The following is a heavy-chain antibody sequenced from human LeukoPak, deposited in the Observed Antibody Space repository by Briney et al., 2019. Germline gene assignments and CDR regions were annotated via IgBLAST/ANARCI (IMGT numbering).Heavy chain of an antibody. Sequence: PGGSLRLSCAASGFTFNNAWMNWVRRAPGKGLEWVGHIKSKSDGGTPAHAAPVKGRSTISRDDSKNTLYLQMNSLKTEDTAMYFCTTGPFDYWGQGALVTVSS. J-gene: IGHJ4*02. V-gene: IGHV3-15*07. CDR2: IKSKSDGGTP. CDR1: GFTFNNAW. CDR3: TTGPFDY.